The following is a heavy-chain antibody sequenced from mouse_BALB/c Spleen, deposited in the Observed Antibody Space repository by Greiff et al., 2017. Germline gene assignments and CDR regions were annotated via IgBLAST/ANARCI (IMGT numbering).Heavy chain of an antibody. D-gene: IGHD2-4*01. J-gene: IGHJ4*01. CDR3: ARTITTTRYAMDY. CDR2: IDPSDSYT. Sequence: QVQLQQPGAELVKPGASVKLSCKASGYTFTSYWMHWVKQRPGQGLEWIGEIDPSDSYTNYNQKFKGKATLTVDKSSSTAYMQLSRLTSEDSAVYYCARTITTTRYAMDYWGQGTSVTVSS. CDR1: GYTFTSYW. V-gene: IGHV1-69*02.